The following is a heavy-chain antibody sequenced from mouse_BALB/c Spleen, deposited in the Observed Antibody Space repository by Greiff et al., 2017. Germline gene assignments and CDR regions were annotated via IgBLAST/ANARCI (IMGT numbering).Heavy chain of an antibody. CDR3: ARSVDYGAMDY. J-gene: IGHJ4*01. CDR1: GFTFSSYG. Sequence: EVKVVESGGGLVQPGGSLKLSCAASGFTFSSYGMSWVRQTPDKRLELVATINSNGGSTYYPDSVKGRFTISRDNAKNTLYLQMSSLKSEDTAMYYCARSVDYGAMDYWGQGTSVTVSS. CDR2: INSNGGST. V-gene: IGHV5-6-3*01. D-gene: IGHD1-1*02.